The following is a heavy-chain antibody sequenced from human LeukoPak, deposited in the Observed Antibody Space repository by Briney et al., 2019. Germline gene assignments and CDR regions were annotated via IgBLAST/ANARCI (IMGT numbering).Heavy chain of an antibody. V-gene: IGHV4-61*02. Sequence: SETLSLTCTVSGGSISSGSYYWSWIRQPAGKGLEWIGRIYTSGSTNYNPSLKSRVTISVDTSKNQFSLKLSSVTAADTGVYYCARDAPVGMDVWGQGTTVTVSS. CDR3: ARDAPVGMDV. CDR2: IYTSGST. CDR1: GGSISSGSYY. J-gene: IGHJ6*02.